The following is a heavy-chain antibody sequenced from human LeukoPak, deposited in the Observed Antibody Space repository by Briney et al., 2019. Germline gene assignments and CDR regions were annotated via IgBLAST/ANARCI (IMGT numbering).Heavy chain of an antibody. CDR1: GGSFSGYY. Sequence: PSETLSLTCAVYGGSFSGYYWSWIRQPPGKGLEWIGEINHSGSTNYNPSLKSRVTISVDTSKNQFSLKLSSVTAADTAVYYCARYSGSYYLDYWGQGTLVTVSS. D-gene: IGHD1-26*01. CDR3: ARYSGSYYLDY. J-gene: IGHJ4*02. CDR2: INHSGST. V-gene: IGHV4-34*01.